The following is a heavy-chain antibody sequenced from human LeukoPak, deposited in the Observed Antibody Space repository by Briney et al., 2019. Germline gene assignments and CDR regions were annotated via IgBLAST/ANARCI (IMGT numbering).Heavy chain of an antibody. CDR3: ARDGGAALSLDI. CDR2: SIPILDMA. D-gene: IGHD3-16*01. CDR1: GDTFSRNT. J-gene: IGHJ3*02. V-gene: IGHV1-69*04. Sequence: SVKVSCKASGDTFSRNTISWVRQAPGQGLEWMGRSIPILDMANYAQKFQGRVTINADKYKSTAYMEVSSLRSEDTAVYYCARDGGAALSLDIWGQGTMVTVSS.